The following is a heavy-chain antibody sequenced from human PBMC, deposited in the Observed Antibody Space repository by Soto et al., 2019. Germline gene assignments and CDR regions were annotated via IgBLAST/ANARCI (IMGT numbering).Heavy chain of an antibody. Sequence: SVKVSCKASGYTFSDYYIHWVRQAPGQGLEWMGWINPNSGDTKYAPKFQGGVTMTRDTSITTAYMELSRLRSGDTAVYYCAREPATAKPEGVDFWGQGTLVTVSS. CDR2: INPNSGDT. CDR1: GYTFSDYY. V-gene: IGHV1-2*02. J-gene: IGHJ4*02. CDR3: AREPATAKPEGVDF. D-gene: IGHD1-1*01.